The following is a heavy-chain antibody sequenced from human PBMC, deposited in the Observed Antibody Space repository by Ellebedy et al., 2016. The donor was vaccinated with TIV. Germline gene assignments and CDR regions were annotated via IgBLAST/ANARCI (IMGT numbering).Heavy chain of an antibody. D-gene: IGHD1-1*01. J-gene: IGHJ4*01. CDR2: VSERDGRT. V-gene: IGHV3-23*01. Sequence: PGGSLRLSCAASGFTFSDYVMAWVRQVPGKGLEWVSAVSERDGRTFYADSVKGRFSISRDNFDNTLFLHMHSPTAGDTAVYYCTKRADNWGFFDYWGHGTLVTVSS. CDR1: GFTFSDYV. CDR3: TKRADNWGFFDY.